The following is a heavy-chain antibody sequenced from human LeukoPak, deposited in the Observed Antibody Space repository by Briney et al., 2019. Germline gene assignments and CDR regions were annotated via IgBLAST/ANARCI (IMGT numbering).Heavy chain of an antibody. CDR3: AKDLRDTLEEFDS. V-gene: IGHV3-23*01. D-gene: IGHD5-18*01. Sequence: GGSLRLSCAASGFTFSSYAMSWVRQAPGKGLEWVSGVIGSGDNTYYADSVKGRFTISRGNSKNTLHLQMSSLRAEDTAVYYCAKDLRDTLEEFDSWGQGTLVTVSS. CDR1: GFTFSSYA. J-gene: IGHJ4*02. CDR2: VIGSGDNT.